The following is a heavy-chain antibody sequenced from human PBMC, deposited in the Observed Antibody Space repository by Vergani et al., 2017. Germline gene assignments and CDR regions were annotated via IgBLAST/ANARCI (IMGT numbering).Heavy chain of an antibody. J-gene: IGHJ4*02. D-gene: IGHD3-10*01. CDR2: ISGSGVSA. CDR1: EFTFSNYA. V-gene: IGHV3-23*01. Sequence: EVQLLESGGGLVQPGGSLRLTCAASEFTFSNYAMNWVRQARGKGVEWVSGISGSGVSAYYTDSVKGRFTISRDNSKNMLFLQMNNLRTEDTAIYYCAKQYFVSGNYLFDYWGQGTLVTVSS. CDR3: AKQYFVSGNYLFDY.